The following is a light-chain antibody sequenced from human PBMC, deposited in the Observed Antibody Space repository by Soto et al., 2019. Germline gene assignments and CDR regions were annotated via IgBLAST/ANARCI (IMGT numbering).Light chain of an antibody. V-gene: IGLV2-14*01. CDR1: SSDVGGYDY. CDR2: EVT. CDR3: SSHTSGSTRV. J-gene: IGLJ1*01. Sequence: QSVLTQPASVSGSPGQSIAISCTGTSSDVGGYDYVSWYQQHPDKAPKLMIYEVTKRPSGVSNRFSGSKSGNTASLTISGLQPEDVADYYCSSHTSGSTRVFGRGTNVTVL.